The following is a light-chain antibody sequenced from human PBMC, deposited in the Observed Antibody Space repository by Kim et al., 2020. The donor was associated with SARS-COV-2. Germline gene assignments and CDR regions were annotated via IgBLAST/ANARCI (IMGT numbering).Light chain of an antibody. J-gene: IGLJ3*02. CDR1: SSDVVVYNY. CDR2: DVN. Sequence: GQSITISCTGTSSDVVVYNYVYWYQQHTGKAPKVMIYDVNNRPSGVSDRFSGSKSGDTASLTISGLQAEDEADYYCSSYTSTNTLVFGGGTQLTVL. CDR3: SSYTSTNTLV. V-gene: IGLV2-14*03.